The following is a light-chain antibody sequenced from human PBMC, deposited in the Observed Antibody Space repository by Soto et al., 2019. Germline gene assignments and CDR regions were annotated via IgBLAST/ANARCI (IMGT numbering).Light chain of an antibody. CDR3: QSYDSSLSHVV. CDR2: GNS. Sequence: QPVLTQPPSVSGAPGQRVTISCTGSSSNIGAGYDVHWYQQLPGTAPKLLIYGNSNRPSGVPDRFPGSKSGTSASLAITGLQAEDEADYYCQSYDSSLSHVVFGGGTQLTVL. V-gene: IGLV1-40*01. J-gene: IGLJ2*01. CDR1: SSNIGAGYD.